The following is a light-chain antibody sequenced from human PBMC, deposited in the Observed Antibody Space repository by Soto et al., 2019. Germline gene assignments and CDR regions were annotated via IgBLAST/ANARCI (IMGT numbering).Light chain of an antibody. CDR3: QLYGGSRPFN. CDR2: RAS. Sequence: EIVLTQSPGTMSLSPGERATLSCRASQSVSSDYLAWYQQKPGQAPRLLISRASRRATGIPDRFSGSGSWAGFTLTITRLEAEDFADYYCQLYGGSRPFNFGPGTKVDIK. CDR1: QSVSSDY. J-gene: IGKJ3*01. V-gene: IGKV3-20*01.